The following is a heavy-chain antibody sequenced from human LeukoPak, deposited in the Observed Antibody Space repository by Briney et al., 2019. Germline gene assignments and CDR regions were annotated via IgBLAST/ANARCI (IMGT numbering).Heavy chain of an antibody. V-gene: IGHV4-4*07. D-gene: IGHD2-21*01. CDR3: ARGIAGAYDHNWFDS. J-gene: IGHJ5*01. Sequence: PSETLSLTRTVSGGSISSYYWSWIRQPAGKGLEWIGRIYSSGSTTYNPSLKSRVTMSVDTSKNQFSLKVTSVTAADTAVYYCARGIAGAYDHNWFDSWGQGTLVTVSS. CDR2: IYSSGST. CDR1: GGSISSYY.